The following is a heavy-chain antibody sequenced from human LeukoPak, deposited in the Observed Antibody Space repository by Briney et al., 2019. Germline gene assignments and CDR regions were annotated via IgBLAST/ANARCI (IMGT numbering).Heavy chain of an antibody. CDR2: ISGSGGST. J-gene: IGHJ5*02. D-gene: IGHD3-16*01. Sequence: GGSLTLSCAASGFTFSSYAMSWVRQAPGKGLEWVSAISGSGGSTYYADSVKSRFTISRDNSKNTLYLQMNSLRAEDTAVYYCAKDIGGWFDPWGQGTLVTVSS. V-gene: IGHV3-23*01. CDR1: GFTFSSYA. CDR3: AKDIGGWFDP.